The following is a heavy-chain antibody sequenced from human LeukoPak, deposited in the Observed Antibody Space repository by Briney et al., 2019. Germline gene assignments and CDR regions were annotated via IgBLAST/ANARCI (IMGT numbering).Heavy chain of an antibody. V-gene: IGHV4-31*03. D-gene: IGHD3-22*01. Sequence: SQTLSLTCTVSGGSLSSGGYYWSWIRQHPGKGLEWIGYIYYSGSTYYNPSLKSRVTISVDTSKNQFSLKLSSVTAADTAVYYCARGAPRYDSSGYYHPVDYWGQGTLVTVSS. J-gene: IGHJ4*02. CDR3: ARGAPRYDSSGYYHPVDY. CDR1: GGSLSSGGYY. CDR2: IYYSGST.